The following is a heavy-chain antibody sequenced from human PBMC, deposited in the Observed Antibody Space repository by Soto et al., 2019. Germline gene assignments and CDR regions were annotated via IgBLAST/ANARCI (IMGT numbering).Heavy chain of an antibody. CDR3: AKDGLRVGASHFDY. V-gene: IGHV3-23*01. Sequence: PWGSLRLSCAASGFTFSSYAMSWVRQAPGKGLEWVSAISGSGGSTYYADNVKGRFTISRDNSKNTLYLQMNSLRAEDTVVYYCAKDGLRVGASHFDYWGQGTLVTVS. CDR2: ISGSGGST. D-gene: IGHD1-26*01. J-gene: IGHJ4*02. CDR1: GFTFSSYA.